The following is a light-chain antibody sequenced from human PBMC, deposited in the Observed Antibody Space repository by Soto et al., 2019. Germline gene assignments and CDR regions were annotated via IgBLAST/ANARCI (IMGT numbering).Light chain of an antibody. V-gene: IGLV2-14*01. CDR3: SSYTTSTYVV. J-gene: IGLJ2*01. CDR1: SSDVGGYNY. Sequence: QSALTQPASVSGSPGQSITISCTGTSSDVGGYNYVSWYQQHPGKAPKVMIYDGSNRPSGVSNRFSGSKSGNTASLTISGLQDEDEADYYCSSYTTSTYVVFGGGTKLTVL. CDR2: DGS.